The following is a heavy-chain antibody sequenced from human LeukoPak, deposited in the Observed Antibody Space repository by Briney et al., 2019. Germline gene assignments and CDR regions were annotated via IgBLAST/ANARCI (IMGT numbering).Heavy chain of an antibody. Sequence: SETLSLTCTVSGRSISSYYGSWLRHPAGKGLEWIGRLYSSGSTNYNPPLKSRVTMSVDTSKNQFSLKLSSVSAADRAVYCCARDDGRTYWGEGTLVSVSS. J-gene: IGHJ4*02. CDR1: GRSISSYY. CDR3: ARDDGRTY. CDR2: LYSSGST. V-gene: IGHV4-4*07. D-gene: IGHD1-14*01.